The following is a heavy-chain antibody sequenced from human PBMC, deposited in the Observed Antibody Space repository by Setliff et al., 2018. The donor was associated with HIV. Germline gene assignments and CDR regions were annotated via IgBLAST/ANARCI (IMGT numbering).Heavy chain of an antibody. J-gene: IGHJ4*02. CDR3: ARRLSTEYWSGYSPFDY. V-gene: IGHV3-7*01. Sequence: GESLKISCATSGFTFSNFWMTWVRRAPGKGLEWVAIIKEDGSETFYVDSVKGRFTMSRDNAKNLVYLEMNSLKVEDTAVYYCARRLSTEYWSGYSPFDYWGLGSLVTVSS. CDR2: IKEDGSET. D-gene: IGHD3-3*01. CDR1: GFTFSNFW.